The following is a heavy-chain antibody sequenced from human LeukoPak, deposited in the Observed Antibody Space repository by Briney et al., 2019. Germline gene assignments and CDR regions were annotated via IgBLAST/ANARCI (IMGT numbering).Heavy chain of an antibody. CDR1: GFTFSSYS. D-gene: IGHD3-10*01. J-gene: IGHJ3*02. CDR3: ARGPYGSSGTPDAFDI. V-gene: IGHV3-48*01. Sequence: PGGSLRLSCAASGFTFSSYSMNWVRQAPGKGPEWVSYISSSSSTIHYADSVKGRFTISRDNAKNSLYLQMNSLRAEDTAVYYCARGPYGSSGTPDAFDIWGQGTMVTVSS. CDR2: ISSSSSTI.